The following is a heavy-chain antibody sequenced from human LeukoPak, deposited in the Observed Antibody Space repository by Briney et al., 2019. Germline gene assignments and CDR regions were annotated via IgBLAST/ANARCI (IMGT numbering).Heavy chain of an antibody. Sequence: SETLSLTCTVSGGSISRSTYHWGWIRQPPGKGLEWIGSIFYTGTTYYNPSLKSRVAISVDTSKNQFSLRVNSVTAADTAVYYCARGVPGTAFNTQSYTDVWGKGTTVTVSS. D-gene: IGHD2-21*02. CDR2: IFYTGTT. CDR1: GGSISRSTYH. CDR3: ARGVPGTAFNTQSYTDV. J-gene: IGHJ6*03. V-gene: IGHV4-39*07.